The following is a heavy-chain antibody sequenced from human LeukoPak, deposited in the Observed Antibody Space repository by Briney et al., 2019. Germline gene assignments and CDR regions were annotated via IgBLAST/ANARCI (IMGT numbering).Heavy chain of an antibody. CDR2: IFPEDSDT. V-gene: IGHV5-51*01. CDR1: GDDFSRSW. CDR3: ARHALPRYASTQPFGA. Sequence: GQSLTISCQVSGDDFSRSWIGWVREVAGKGLDWMGIIFPEDSDTSYSPSFQGHVTFSADKSTNTAYLHWDSLRASDTAIYFCARHALPRYASTQPFGAWGQGTRVTVSS. D-gene: IGHD2-2*01. J-gene: IGHJ5*02.